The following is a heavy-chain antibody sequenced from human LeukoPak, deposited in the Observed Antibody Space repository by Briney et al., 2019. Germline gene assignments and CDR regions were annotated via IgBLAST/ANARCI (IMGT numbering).Heavy chain of an antibody. D-gene: IGHD5-12*01. CDR1: GFTFSTFG. CDR2: IRYDGSNK. Sequence: GGSLRLSCAASGFAASGFTFSTFGMHWVRQAPGKGLEWVAFIRYDGSNKYYADSVKGRFTISRDDSKNTLYLQMNSLRAEDTAVYYCAKDAGYNPYFDYWGQGTLVTVSS. V-gene: IGHV3-30*02. J-gene: IGHJ4*02. CDR3: AKDAGYNPYFDY.